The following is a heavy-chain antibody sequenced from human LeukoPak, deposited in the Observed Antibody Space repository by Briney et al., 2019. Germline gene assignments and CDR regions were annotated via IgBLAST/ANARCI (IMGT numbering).Heavy chain of an antibody. D-gene: IGHD2-21*02. CDR2: IYYSGST. Sequence: SETLPLTCTDSGGSISSSSYYWGWIRQPPGKGLEWIGSIYYSGSTYYNPSLKSRVTISVDTSKNQFSLKLSSVTAADTAVYYCARASRVTTRLDAFDIWGQGTMVTVSS. CDR3: ARASRVTTRLDAFDI. CDR1: GGSISSSSYY. V-gene: IGHV4-39*07. J-gene: IGHJ3*02.